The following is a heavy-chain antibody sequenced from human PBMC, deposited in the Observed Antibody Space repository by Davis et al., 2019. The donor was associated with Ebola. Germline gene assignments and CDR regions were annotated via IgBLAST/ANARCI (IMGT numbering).Heavy chain of an antibody. Sequence: PSETLSLTCAISGASSSDHYWSWIRQSPGKGLEWIGEVSHSGTTTFNPSLRSRVTISVDKSRNQISLKLTSVTAANTAVYYCAGLDSVVVPISPTDWFDPWGQGTLVTVSS. D-gene: IGHD3/OR15-3a*01. V-gene: IGHV4-34*01. CDR1: GASSSDHY. CDR3: AGLDSVVVPISPTDWFDP. J-gene: IGHJ5*02. CDR2: VSHSGTT.